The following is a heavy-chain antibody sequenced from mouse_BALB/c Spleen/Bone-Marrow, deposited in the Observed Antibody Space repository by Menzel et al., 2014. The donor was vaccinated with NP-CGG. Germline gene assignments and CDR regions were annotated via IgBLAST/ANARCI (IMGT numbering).Heavy chain of an antibody. Sequence: EVQQVESGGGLVKPGGSLKLSCAASGFTFSDYYMYWVRQTPEKRLEWVATISDGGSYTYYPDSVKGRFTISRDNAKNNLYLQMSSLKSEDTAMYYCARFYYYGSSYFDVWGAGTTVTVSS. V-gene: IGHV5-4*02. CDR2: ISDGGSYT. J-gene: IGHJ1*01. CDR3: ARFYYYGSSYFDV. D-gene: IGHD1-1*01. CDR1: GFTFSDYY.